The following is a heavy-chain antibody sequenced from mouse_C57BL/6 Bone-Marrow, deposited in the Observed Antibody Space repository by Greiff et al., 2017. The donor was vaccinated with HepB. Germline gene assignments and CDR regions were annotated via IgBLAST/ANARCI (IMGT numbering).Heavy chain of an antibody. CDR1: GYTFTSYW. CDR3: ARGSYYGSRRGRDYFDY. D-gene: IGHD1-1*01. V-gene: IGHV1-50*01. Sequence: QVQLQQPGAELVKPGASVKLSCKASGYTFTSYWMQWVKQRPGQGLEWIGEIDPSDSYTNYNQKFKGKATLTVDTSSSTAYMQLSSLTSEDSAVYYCARGSYYGSRRGRDYFDYWGQGTTLTVSS. CDR2: IDPSDSYT. J-gene: IGHJ2*01.